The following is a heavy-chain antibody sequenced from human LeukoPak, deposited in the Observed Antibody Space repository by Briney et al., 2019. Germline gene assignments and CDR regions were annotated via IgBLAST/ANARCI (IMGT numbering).Heavy chain of an antibody. CDR1: GGSISSYY. Sequence: TSETLSLTCTVSGGSISSYYWSWIRQPAGKGLEWIGRIYTSGSTNYNPSLKSRVTMSIDTSKNQFSLNLISVTAADTAVYYCAREGRLNPAIGVDWGQGTLVTVSS. CDR3: AREGRLNPAIGVD. J-gene: IGHJ4*02. CDR2: IYTSGST. D-gene: IGHD6-19*01. V-gene: IGHV4-4*07.